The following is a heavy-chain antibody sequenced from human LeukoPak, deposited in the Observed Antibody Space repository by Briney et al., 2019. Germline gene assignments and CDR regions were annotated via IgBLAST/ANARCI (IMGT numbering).Heavy chain of an antibody. J-gene: IGHJ5*02. V-gene: IGHV1-18*01. D-gene: IGHD3-22*01. CDR2: ISAYNGNT. Sequence: GASVKVSCKASGYTFTSYGISWVRQAPGQGLEWMGWISAYNGNTNYAQKLQGRVTMTTDTSTSTAYMELRSLRSDDTAVYYCARVREIVVVITSVIDWFDPWGQGTLVTVSS. CDR1: GYTFTSYG. CDR3: ARVREIVVVITSVIDWFDP.